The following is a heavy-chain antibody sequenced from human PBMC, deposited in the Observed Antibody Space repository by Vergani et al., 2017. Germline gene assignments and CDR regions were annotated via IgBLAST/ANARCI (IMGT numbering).Heavy chain of an antibody. D-gene: IGHD7-27*01. CDR3: ARVRSLWGSMSYYYYMDV. CDR1: GFTFSGSA. V-gene: IGHV3-73*02. Sequence: EVQLVESGGGLVQPGGSLKLSCAASGFTFSGSAMHWVRQASGKGLEWVGRIRSKANSYATAYAASVKGRFTISRDDSRNTAYLQMNSLKTEDTAVYYCARVRSLWGSMSYYYYMDVWGKGTTVTVSS. J-gene: IGHJ6*03. CDR2: IRSKANSYAT.